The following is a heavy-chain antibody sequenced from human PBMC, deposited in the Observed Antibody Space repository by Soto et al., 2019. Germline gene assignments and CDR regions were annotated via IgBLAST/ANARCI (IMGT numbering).Heavy chain of an antibody. D-gene: IGHD3-9*01. V-gene: IGHV1-3*01. CDR1: GYTFTSYA. CDR2: INAGNGNT. CDR3: ARLYHYDILTGYFDY. J-gene: IGHJ4*02. Sequence: ASVKVSCKASGYTFTSYAMHWVRQAPGQRLEWMGWINAGNGNTKYSQKFQGRVTITRDTSASTAYMELSSLRSEDTAVYYCARLYHYDILTGYFDYWGQGTLVTVSS.